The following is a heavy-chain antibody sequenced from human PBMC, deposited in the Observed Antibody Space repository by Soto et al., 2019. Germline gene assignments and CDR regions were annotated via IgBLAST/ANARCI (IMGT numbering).Heavy chain of an antibody. V-gene: IGHV1-69*01. D-gene: IGHD6-6*01. Sequence: QVQLVQSGAEVKKPGSSVKVSCKASVGTFSSYAISWVRQAPGQGLEWMGGIITIFGTANYAQKCQGRVTFTQDEATSTASMGLGSLRSEDTAMYCGARVRSSEDWYFDLWGRGTQVTVSS. J-gene: IGHJ2*01. CDR3: ARVRSSEDWYFDL. CDR1: VGTFSSYA. CDR2: IITIFGTA.